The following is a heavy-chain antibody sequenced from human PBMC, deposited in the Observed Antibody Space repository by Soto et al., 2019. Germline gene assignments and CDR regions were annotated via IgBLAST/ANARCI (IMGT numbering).Heavy chain of an antibody. D-gene: IGHD2-15*01. Sequence: QLRESGPGLVKPSETLSLTCTVSGGSINSNSYYWAWIRQTPGKGLAWIASIYFDGSTYYNPSLKSRVTISVDTSKIQFSLRLTSVTTADTAVYYCAKVMVAATRHTDFDSWGQGTLVTVSS. V-gene: IGHV4-39*02. CDR2: IYFDGST. CDR3: AKVMVAATRHTDFDS. CDR1: GGSINSNSYY. J-gene: IGHJ4*02.